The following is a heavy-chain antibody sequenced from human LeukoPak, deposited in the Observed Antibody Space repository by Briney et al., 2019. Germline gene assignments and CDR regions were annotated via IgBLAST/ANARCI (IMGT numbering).Heavy chain of an antibody. CDR2: TYYSSST. CDR3: ATPGRIAVAGQFDY. Sequence: PAGTLSLTCTVSGASISSRTYYWGWIRQPPGEGLEWIGYTYYSSSTYYNPSLKSRVTISVDTSKNQFSLMLNSVTAADPAVYYCATPGRIAVAGQFDYWGQGTLVTVSS. CDR1: GASISSRTYY. V-gene: IGHV4-39*01. J-gene: IGHJ4*02. D-gene: IGHD6-19*01.